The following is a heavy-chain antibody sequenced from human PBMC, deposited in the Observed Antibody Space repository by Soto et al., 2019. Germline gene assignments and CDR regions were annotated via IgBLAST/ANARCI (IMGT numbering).Heavy chain of an antibody. CDR1: GFTFSSYA. CDR2: ISGSGGST. Sequence: PGWSLRLSCAASGFTFSSYAMSWVRQAPGKGLEWVSAISGSGGSTYYADSVKGRFTISRDNSKNTLYLQMNSLRAEDTAVYYCAKDDRGSSSWYEDWFDPWGQGTLVTVSS. J-gene: IGHJ5*02. V-gene: IGHV3-23*01. CDR3: AKDDRGSSSWYEDWFDP. D-gene: IGHD6-13*01.